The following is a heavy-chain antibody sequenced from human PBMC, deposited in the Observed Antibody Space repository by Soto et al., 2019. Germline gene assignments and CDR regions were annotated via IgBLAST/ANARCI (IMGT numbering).Heavy chain of an antibody. CDR1: GFTLSGYA. V-gene: IGHV3-23*01. Sequence: PGGSLRLSCAASGFTLSGYAMTWVRQAPGKGLEWVSGISGSGANIYYADSVKGRFTISRDNSKNTLYLQMNSLRAEDTAVYSCARRTSFGSGSYMYYYYGLDVWGQGTTVTISS. D-gene: IGHD3-10*01. CDR3: ARRTSFGSGSYMYYYYGLDV. CDR2: ISGSGANI. J-gene: IGHJ6*02.